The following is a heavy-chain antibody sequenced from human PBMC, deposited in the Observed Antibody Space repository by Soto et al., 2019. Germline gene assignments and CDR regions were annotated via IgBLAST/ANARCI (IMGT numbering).Heavy chain of an antibody. J-gene: IGHJ4*02. CDR1: GFTFSSYG. V-gene: IGHV3-33*01. CDR3: ARAEGDFWSGYYVY. CDR2: IWYDGSNK. D-gene: IGHD3-3*01. Sequence: WGSLRLSCAASGFTFSSYGMHWVRQAPGKGLEWVAVIWYDGSNKYYADSVKGRFTISRDNSKNTLYLQMNSLRAEDTAVYYCARAEGDFWSGYYVYWGQGTLVTVSS.